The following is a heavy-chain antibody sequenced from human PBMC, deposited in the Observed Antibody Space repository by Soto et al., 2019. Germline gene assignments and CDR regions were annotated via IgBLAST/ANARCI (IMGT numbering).Heavy chain of an antibody. CDR2: IYYTGIT. J-gene: IGHJ4*02. CDR1: GLSITNNY. V-gene: IGHV4-59*13. D-gene: IGHD1-20*01. Sequence: QVHLQESGPGLVKPSETLSLTCTVSGLSITNNYWSWIRQPPGKGLEWIGYIYYTGITNYDPSLKCRVTMSVDTCKHQFYLNLASLTAADTAKYYFVRANWYAAYGGKGTLVIVSS. CDR3: VRANWYAAY.